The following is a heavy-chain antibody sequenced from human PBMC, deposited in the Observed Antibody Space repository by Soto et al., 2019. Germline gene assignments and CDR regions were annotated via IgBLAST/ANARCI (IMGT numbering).Heavy chain of an antibody. CDR1: GYTFTGYY. J-gene: IGHJ6*02. D-gene: IGHD3-9*01. CDR3: AGEFLYDIFSGYTDHNYYYNGMDV. Sequence: ASVKVSCKASGYTFTGYYMHWVRQAPGQGLEWMGWINPNSGGTNYAQKFQGWVTMTRDTSISTAYMELSRLSSDDTAVYYCAGEFLYDIFSGYTDHNYYYNGMDVWGQGTTVTVSS. CDR2: INPNSGGT. V-gene: IGHV1-2*04.